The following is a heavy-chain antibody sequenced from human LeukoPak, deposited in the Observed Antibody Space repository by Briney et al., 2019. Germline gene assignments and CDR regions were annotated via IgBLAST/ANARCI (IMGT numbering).Heavy chain of an antibody. CDR1: GGTFIIYA. CDR3: ARNAVPDRPFSGMDV. D-gene: IGHD2-2*01. V-gene: IGHV1-69*13. Sequence: SVKVSFKASGGTFIIYAISWVRQAPGQGREWMGGIIPIFGTANYAQKFQGRVTITADESTSTAYMELSSLRSEDTAVYYCARNAVPDRPFSGMDVWGKGTTVTVSS. J-gene: IGHJ6*04. CDR2: IIPIFGTA.